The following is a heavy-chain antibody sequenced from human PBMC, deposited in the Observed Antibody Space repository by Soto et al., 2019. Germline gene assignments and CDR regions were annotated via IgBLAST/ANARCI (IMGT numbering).Heavy chain of an antibody. V-gene: IGHV4-59*01. CDR2: IYYSGSI. Sequence: QVQLQESGPGLVKPSETLSLTCTVSGDSISSLYWSWIRQPPGKGLEWIGYIYYSGSINYNPSLKSRVTISVDPSKIQFSLRLSSVTAADTAVYYCAKSLWDTSDWKTDYWGQGTLVTVSS. J-gene: IGHJ4*02. CDR1: GDSISSLY. D-gene: IGHD6-19*01. CDR3: AKSLWDTSDWKTDY.